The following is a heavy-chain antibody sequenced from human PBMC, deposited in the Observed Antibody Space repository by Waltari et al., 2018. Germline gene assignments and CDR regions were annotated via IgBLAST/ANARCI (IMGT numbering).Heavy chain of an antibody. CDR2: IYHSGST. J-gene: IGHJ4*02. V-gene: IGHV4-38-2*01. CDR3: ARHVASGSYYSDY. Sequence: QVQLQESGPGLVKPSATLSLTCAVSGYSLSSGYYWGWIRQPPGKGLEWIGSIYHSGSTYYNPSLKSRVTISVDTSKNQFSLKLSSVTAADTAVYYCARHVASGSYYSDYWGQGTLVTVSS. CDR1: GYSLSSGYY. D-gene: IGHD1-26*01.